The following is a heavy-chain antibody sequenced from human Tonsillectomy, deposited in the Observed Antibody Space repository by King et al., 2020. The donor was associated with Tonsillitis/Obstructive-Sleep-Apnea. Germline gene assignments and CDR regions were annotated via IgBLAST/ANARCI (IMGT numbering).Heavy chain of an antibody. CDR3: AREVVVVPATYGWFDP. J-gene: IGHJ5*02. Sequence: VQLVESGSELKKPGASVKVSCKASGYTFTTYAMNWVRQAPGQGLEWMGWINTNTGIPTYAQGFTGRFVFSLYTSVSTAYLQISRLKAEDTAVYYCAREVVVVPATYGWFDPWGQGTLVTVSS. CDR2: INTNTGIP. CDR1: GYTFTTYA. V-gene: IGHV7-4-1*02. D-gene: IGHD2-2*01.